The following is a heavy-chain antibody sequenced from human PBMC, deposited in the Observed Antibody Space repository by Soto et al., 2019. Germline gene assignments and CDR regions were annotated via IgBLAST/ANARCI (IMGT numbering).Heavy chain of an antibody. CDR1: GGSISSSSYY. CDR3: AGTYYYGSGSYYTGPGWSYYYYGMDV. D-gene: IGHD3-10*01. Sequence: PSETLSLTCTVSGGSISSSSYYWGWIRQPPGKGLEWIGSIYYSGSTYYNPSLKSRVTISVDTSKNQFSLKLSSVTAADTAVYYCAGTYYYGSGSYYTGPGWSYYYYGMDVWGQGTTVTVSS. V-gene: IGHV4-39*01. CDR2: IYYSGST. J-gene: IGHJ6*02.